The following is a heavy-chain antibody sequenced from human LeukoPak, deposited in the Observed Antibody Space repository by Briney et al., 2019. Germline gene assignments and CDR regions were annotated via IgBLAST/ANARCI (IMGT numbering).Heavy chain of an antibody. CDR3: AREDPQTRVPEGMDV. J-gene: IGHJ6*02. Sequence: PSQTLSLTCTVSGGSITSGGYYWSWIRQHPGKGLEWIGHIYYSGYTYYNPSLKSRVTMSVDTSKNQFSLKLSSVTAADTAVYYCAREDPQTRVPEGMDVWGQGTTVTVSS. D-gene: IGHD4/OR15-4a*01. V-gene: IGHV4-31*03. CDR2: IYYSGYT. CDR1: GGSITSGGYY.